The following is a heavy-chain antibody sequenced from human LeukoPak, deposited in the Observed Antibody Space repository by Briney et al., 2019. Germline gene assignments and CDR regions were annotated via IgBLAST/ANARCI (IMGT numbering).Heavy chain of an antibody. CDR1: GVTFDDYV. CDR2: LSGDGDSI. D-gene: IGHD6-13*01. J-gene: IGHJ4*02. CDR3: VKGRRIAAAGTYFDY. Sequence: PGGSLRLSCAASGVTFDDYVLHWVRQAPGKGLEWVSLLSGDGDSIYYADSVKGRFTISRDNSKTSLYLQMNSLRTEDTALYFCVKGRRIAAAGTYFDYWGQGALVTVSS. V-gene: IGHV3-43*02.